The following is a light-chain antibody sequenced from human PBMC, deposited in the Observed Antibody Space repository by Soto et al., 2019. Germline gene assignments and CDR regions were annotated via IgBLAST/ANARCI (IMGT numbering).Light chain of an antibody. CDR1: RSVSTNS. CDR2: DIS. CDR3: QLYGSSRYT. Sequence: EIVLTQSPGTLSVSPGERVTLSCRASRSVSTNSLAWYQHKPAQAPRLLIFDISTRATGIPDRFRGSGSGTDFTLTITRLEPEDFAVYYCQLYGSSRYTFGQGTKLDIK. J-gene: IGKJ2*01. V-gene: IGKV3-20*01.